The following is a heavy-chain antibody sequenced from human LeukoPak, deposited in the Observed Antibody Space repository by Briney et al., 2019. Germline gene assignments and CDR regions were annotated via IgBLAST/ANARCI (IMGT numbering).Heavy chain of an antibody. J-gene: IGHJ3*02. Sequence: GGSLRLSCAASGFTFSSYSMNWVRQAPGKGLEWVSYISSSKSTIYYADSVKGRFTISRDNAKSSLYLQLNSLRDEDTAVYYCARDRFGDIGGAFDIWGQGTMVTVSS. CDR1: GFTFSSYS. CDR2: ISSSKSTI. CDR3: ARDRFGDIGGAFDI. V-gene: IGHV3-48*02. D-gene: IGHD3-16*02.